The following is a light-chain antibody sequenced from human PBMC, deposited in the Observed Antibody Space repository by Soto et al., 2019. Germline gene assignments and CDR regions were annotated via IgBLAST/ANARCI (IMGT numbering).Light chain of an antibody. V-gene: IGKV1-33*01. Sequence: DIQMTQSPSSLSASVGDRVTITCQASQDISNYLNWYQQKPGKAPKLLIYDPSNLETGVPSRFSGSGSGTDFTFTISSLQPEDIETYYCQQYDNPNLTVTFCGGTKVEIK. CDR2: DPS. J-gene: IGKJ4*01. CDR3: QQYDNPNLTVT. CDR1: QDISNY.